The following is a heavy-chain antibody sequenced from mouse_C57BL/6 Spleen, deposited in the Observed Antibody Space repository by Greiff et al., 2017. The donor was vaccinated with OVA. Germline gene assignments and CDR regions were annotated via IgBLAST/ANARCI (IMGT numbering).Heavy chain of an antibody. D-gene: IGHD1-1*01. CDR1: GFTFSSYG. Sequence: EVQLVESGGDLVKPGGSLKLSCAASGFTFSSYGMSWVRQTPDKRLEWVATISSGGSYTYYPDSVKGRFTISRDNAKNTLYLQMSSLKSEDTAMYYCARRSSPYYFDYWGQGTTLTVSS. V-gene: IGHV5-6*01. CDR2: ISSGGSYT. J-gene: IGHJ2*01. CDR3: ARRSSPYYFDY.